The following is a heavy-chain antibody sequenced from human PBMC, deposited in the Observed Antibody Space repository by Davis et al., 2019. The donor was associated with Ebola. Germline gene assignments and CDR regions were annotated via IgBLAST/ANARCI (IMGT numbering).Heavy chain of an antibody. CDR2: INHSGST. J-gene: IGHJ6*02. Sequence: GSLRLSCAVYGGSFSGYYWSWIRQPPGKGLEWIGEINHSGSTNYNPSLKSRVTISVDTSKNQFSLKLSSVTAADTAVYYCARQDYDFWSGDYYYYGMDVWGQGTTVTVSS. CDR1: GGSFSGYY. V-gene: IGHV4-34*01. CDR3: ARQDYDFWSGDYYYYGMDV. D-gene: IGHD3-3*01.